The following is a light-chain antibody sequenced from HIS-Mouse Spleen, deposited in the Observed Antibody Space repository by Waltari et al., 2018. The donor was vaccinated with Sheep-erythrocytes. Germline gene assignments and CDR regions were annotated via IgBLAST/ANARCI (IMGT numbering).Light chain of an antibody. CDR2: DVS. Sequence: QSALTQPRSVSGSPGQSVTIPCTGTSSDVGGYNYAPWYQQPPGKAPKLMLYDVSKRPSGVPDRFSGSKSGNTASLTISGLQAEDEADYYCCSYAGSYNHVFATGTKVTVL. V-gene: IGLV2-11*01. J-gene: IGLJ1*01. CDR3: CSYAGSYNHV. CDR1: SSDVGGYNY.